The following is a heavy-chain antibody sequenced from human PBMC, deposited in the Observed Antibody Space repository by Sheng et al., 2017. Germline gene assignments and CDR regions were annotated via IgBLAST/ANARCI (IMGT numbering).Heavy chain of an antibody. J-gene: IGHJ4*02. Sequence: QVQLVQSGAEVKKPGSSVKVSCKASGGTFSSYAISWVRQAPGQGLEWMGGIIPIFGTANYAQKFQGRVTITADESTSTAYMELSSLRSEDTAVYYCAGLLWSRPKPTQNQFDYWGQGTLVTVSS. D-gene: IGHD3-10*01. CDR1: GGTFSSYA. V-gene: IGHV1-69*01. CDR3: AGLLWSRPKPTQNQFDY. CDR2: IIPIFGTA.